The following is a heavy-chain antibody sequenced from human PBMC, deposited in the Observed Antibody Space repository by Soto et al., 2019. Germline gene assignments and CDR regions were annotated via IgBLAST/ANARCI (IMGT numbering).Heavy chain of an antibody. CDR1: GGSFSGYY. CDR3: ATAHYDFWSGXSQKYYFDY. D-gene: IGHD3-3*01. V-gene: IGHV4-34*01. Sequence: PSETLSLTCAVYGGSFSGYYRNWIRQSPGKGLEWIGEINHSGSTNYNPSLKSRVTISLDTSKNQFSLRLSSVTAADTAVYYCATAHYDFWSGXSQKYYFDYWGQGTQVTVSS. J-gene: IGHJ4*02. CDR2: INHSGST.